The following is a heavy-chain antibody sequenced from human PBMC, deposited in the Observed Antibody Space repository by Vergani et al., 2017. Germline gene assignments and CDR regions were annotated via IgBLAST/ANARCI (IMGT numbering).Heavy chain of an antibody. CDR3: ASRVSAGGGLDT. CDR2: ITSTGATI. V-gene: IGHV3-21*02. Sequence: VQLVESGGGLVKPGGSLRLSCGASGFTFKNNTMTWVRQSPGKGMEWVSSITSTGATINYADSVKGRFTISRANAKKFLYLQMNNLTAEDTALYYCASRVSAGGGLDTWGQGTLVTVS. J-gene: IGHJ5*02. D-gene: IGHD2-15*01. CDR1: GFTFKNNT.